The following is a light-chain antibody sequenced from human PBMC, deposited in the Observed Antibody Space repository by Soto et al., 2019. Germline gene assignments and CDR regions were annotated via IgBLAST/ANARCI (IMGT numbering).Light chain of an antibody. V-gene: IGKV3-15*01. Sequence: EIVLTQSPATLSVSPGERATLSCRASQSIGTNLAWYQQKPGQAPRLLIHGASTRATGSPARFSGGGSGTEFTLTISSLQSEDFAVYYCHQYDDWPPRYTFGQGTRLE. CDR1: QSIGTN. CDR3: HQYDDWPPRYT. CDR2: GAS. J-gene: IGKJ2*01.